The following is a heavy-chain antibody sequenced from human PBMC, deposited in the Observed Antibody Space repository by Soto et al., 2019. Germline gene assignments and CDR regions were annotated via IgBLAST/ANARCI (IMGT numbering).Heavy chain of an antibody. J-gene: IGHJ4*02. Sequence: GGSKRLSCAASGFNFSGYSMSWVSQAPGKGLEWVSAISGSGGSTYYADSVKGRFTISRDNSKNTLYLQMNSLRAEDTAVYYCARRSSGWYFDYWGQGTLVTVSS. CDR1: GFNFSGYS. CDR3: ARRSSGWYFDY. V-gene: IGHV3-23*01. D-gene: IGHD6-19*01. CDR2: ISGSGGST.